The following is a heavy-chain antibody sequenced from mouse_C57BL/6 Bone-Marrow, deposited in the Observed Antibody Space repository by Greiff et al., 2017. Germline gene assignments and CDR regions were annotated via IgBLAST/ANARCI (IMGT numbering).Heavy chain of an antibody. V-gene: IGHV5-17*01. D-gene: IGHD2-5*01. CDR3: ARGYSNYFAWFAY. CDR1: GFTFSDYG. J-gene: IGHJ3*01. CDR2: ISSGSSTI. Sequence: EVMLVESGGGLVKPGGSLKLSCAASGFTFSDYGMHWVRQAPEKGLEWVAYISSGSSTIYYADTVKGRFTISRDNAKNTLFLQMTSLRSEDTAMYYCARGYSNYFAWFAYWGQGTLVTVSA.